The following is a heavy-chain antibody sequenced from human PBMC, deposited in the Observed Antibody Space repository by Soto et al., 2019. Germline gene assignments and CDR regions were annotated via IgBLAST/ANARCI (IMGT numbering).Heavy chain of an antibody. CDR3: ARVPEWYSY. V-gene: IGHV1-18*01. D-gene: IGHD1-26*01. CDR2: ISAYNGNT. Sequence: ASVKVTWEASGYTLACCCLCWVRQAPGQGLEWMGWISAYNGNTNYAQKLQGRVTMTTDTSTSTAYMELRSLRSDDTAVYYCARVPEWYSYRGQGTLVTVTP. J-gene: IGHJ4*02. CDR1: GYTLACCC.